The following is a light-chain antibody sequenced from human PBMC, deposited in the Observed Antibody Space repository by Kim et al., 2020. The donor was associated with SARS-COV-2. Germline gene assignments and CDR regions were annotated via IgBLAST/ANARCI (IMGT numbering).Light chain of an antibody. CDR1: GSNIGSNY. Sequence: GQRVTISCSGSGSNIGSNYVYWYQQRPGTAPKLLIYRNNQRPSGIPDRFSGSKSGTSASLAISGLRSEDEAHYYCAAWDDGLSGWVFGGGTQLTVL. CDR2: RNN. J-gene: IGLJ3*02. CDR3: AAWDDGLSGWV. V-gene: IGLV1-47*01.